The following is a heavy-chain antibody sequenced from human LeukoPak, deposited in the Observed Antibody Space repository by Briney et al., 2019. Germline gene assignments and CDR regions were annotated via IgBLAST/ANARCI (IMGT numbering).Heavy chain of an antibody. J-gene: IGHJ4*02. V-gene: IGHV3-23*01. Sequence: GGSLRLSCAASGFTFSSYAMSWVRQAPGKGLEWVSAISGSGGSTYYADSVKGRFTISRDNSKNTLYLQMNSLRAEDAAVYYCAKSRTVTTLPDYWGQGTLVSVSS. D-gene: IGHD4-17*01. CDR2: ISGSGGST. CDR1: GFTFSSYA. CDR3: AKSRTVTTLPDY.